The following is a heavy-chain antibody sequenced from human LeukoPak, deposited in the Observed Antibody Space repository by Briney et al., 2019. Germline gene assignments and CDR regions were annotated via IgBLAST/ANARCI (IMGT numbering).Heavy chain of an antibody. D-gene: IGHD4-17*01. Sequence: GGSLRLSCAASGFTFSNAWMSWVRQAPGKGLEWVGRIKSKTDGGTTDYAAPVKGRFTLSKDESENTLYLQMSSLRTEATSVYYCSTGKHDFGVYEGGFWGQGTLVTVSS. CDR1: GFTFSNAW. J-gene: IGHJ4*02. CDR2: IKSKTDGGTT. V-gene: IGHV3-15*01. CDR3: STGKHDFGVYEGGF.